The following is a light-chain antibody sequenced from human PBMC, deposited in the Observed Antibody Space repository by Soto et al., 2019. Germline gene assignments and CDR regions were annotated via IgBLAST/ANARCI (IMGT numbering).Light chain of an antibody. CDR1: QDIRNY. CDR3: QQYGGVPYT. CDR2: DAS. J-gene: IGKJ2*01. Sequence: DIQMTQSPSSLSATVGDRVTITCRASQDIRNYLNWYQQKPGKAPKLLIYDASNLETGVPSRFSGSGSGTDFTLTISRLEPEDFAIYYCQQYGGVPYTFGQGTKLEIK. V-gene: IGKV1-33*01.